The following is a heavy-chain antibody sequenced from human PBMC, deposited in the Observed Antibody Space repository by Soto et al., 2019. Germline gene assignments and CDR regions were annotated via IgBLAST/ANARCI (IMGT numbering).Heavy chain of an antibody. D-gene: IGHD3-10*01. Sequence: QVQLVQSGAEVKKPGASVKVSCKASGYTFTSYGIWWGLQAPGQGLVWMGWISAYNGNTNYEQKRQGRVTMTTDTSTSTAYMELRSVRSDDTYVDYCASGADGDYWGQGTLVTVSS. J-gene: IGHJ4*02. CDR3: ASGADGDY. CDR2: ISAYNGNT. CDR1: GYTFTSYG. V-gene: IGHV1-18*01.